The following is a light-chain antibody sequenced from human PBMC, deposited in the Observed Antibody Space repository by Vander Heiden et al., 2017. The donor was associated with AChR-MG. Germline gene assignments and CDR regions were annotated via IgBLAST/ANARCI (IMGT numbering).Light chain of an antibody. Sequence: DLQMTQSPSSLSASVGERVTITLRASQGLRKYLAWCQVKPGKAPKPLIYGAASLQGGAPSRFSGSGSGTEFTLTISSLQPEDFAIYYCQQYNSYPRTFGQGTTVEIK. J-gene: IGKJ1*01. CDR2: GAA. V-gene: IGKV1-16*01. CDR1: QGLRKY. CDR3: QQYNSYPRT.